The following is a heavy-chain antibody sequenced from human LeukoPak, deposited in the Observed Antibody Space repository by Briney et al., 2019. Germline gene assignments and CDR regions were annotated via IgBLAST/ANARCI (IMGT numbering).Heavy chain of an antibody. CDR3: ARHPATYFDY. D-gene: IGHD6-25*01. CDR1: GASISSYY. V-gene: IGHV4-59*08. CDR2: ISYSGST. J-gene: IGHJ4*02. Sequence: SETLSLTCTVSGASISSYYWSWIRQPPGKGLEWIGFISYSGSTNYNPSLRSQVAISGDTSKNQFSLKLSSVTAADTALYYCARHPATYFDYWGQGTLVTVSS.